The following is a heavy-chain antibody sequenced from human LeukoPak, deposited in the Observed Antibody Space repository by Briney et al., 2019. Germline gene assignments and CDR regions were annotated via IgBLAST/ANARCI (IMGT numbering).Heavy chain of an antibody. Sequence: GGSLRLSCEGSAFIFSGHWMNWVRQTPGKGLEWVASIKEDGSERQYVDSVKGRFSISRDNTKGSLFLQLNCLRAEDTAVYYCARGTLYGSGSSFDYWGQGTLVTVSS. CDR1: AFIFSGHW. J-gene: IGHJ4*02. V-gene: IGHV3-7*03. CDR2: IKEDGSER. D-gene: IGHD3-10*01. CDR3: ARGTLYGSGSSFDY.